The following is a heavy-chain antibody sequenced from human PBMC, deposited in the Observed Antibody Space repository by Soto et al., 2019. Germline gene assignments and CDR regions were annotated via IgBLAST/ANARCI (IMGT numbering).Heavy chain of an antibody. CDR3: ARDLPEIFWSGYFAYYYYYGMDV. D-gene: IGHD3-3*01. V-gene: IGHV3-30-3*01. CDR1: GFTFSSYA. CDR2: ISYDGSNK. Sequence: HPGGSLRLSCAASGFTFSSYAMHWVRQAPGKGLEWVAVISYDGSNKYYADSVKGRFTIPRDNSKNTLYLQMNSLRAEDTAVYYCARDLPEIFWSGYFAYYYYYGMDVWGQGTTVTVSS. J-gene: IGHJ6*02.